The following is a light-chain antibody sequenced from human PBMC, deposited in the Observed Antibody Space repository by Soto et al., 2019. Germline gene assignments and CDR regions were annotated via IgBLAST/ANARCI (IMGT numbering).Light chain of an antibody. J-gene: IGKJ4*01. CDR3: LQDYNYPLT. V-gene: IGKV1-6*01. CDR2: ATS. Sequence: AIQMTQSPSSLSASVGDRVTITCRASQDIRHDLGWYQQKPGKAPKLLIYATSNLHSGVPSRFSGSGSGTEFTLTISSLQPEDFATYYCLQDYNYPLTFGGGTKVEIK. CDR1: QDIRHD.